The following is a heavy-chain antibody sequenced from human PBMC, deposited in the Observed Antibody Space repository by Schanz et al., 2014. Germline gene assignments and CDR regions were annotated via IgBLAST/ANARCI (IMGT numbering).Heavy chain of an antibody. D-gene: IGHD1-26*01. CDR1: GGSISSSNW. J-gene: IGHJ6*02. CDR2: IYHSGST. V-gene: IGHV4-4*02. CDR3: ARVTPYSGSHYGGYGMDV. Sequence: QVQLQESGPGLVKPSGTLSLTCAVSGGSISSSNWWSWVRQPPGKGLEWIGEIYHSGSTNYNPSRKNRYTILVDKSKNQFSRKVRSVTAADTAVYYCARVTPYSGSHYGGYGMDVWGQGTTVTVSS.